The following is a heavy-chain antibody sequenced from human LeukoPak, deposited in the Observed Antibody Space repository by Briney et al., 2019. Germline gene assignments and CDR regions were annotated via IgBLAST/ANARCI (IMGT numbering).Heavy chain of an antibody. D-gene: IGHD4-17*01. CDR1: GFTFSSYE. CDR2: IGSSGSTI. V-gene: IGHV3-48*03. Sequence: PGGSLRLSCAASGFTFSSYEMNWVRQAPGKGLEWVSYIGSSGSTIYYADSVKGRFTISRDNAKNSLYLQMNSLRAEDTAVYYCATYGDYVSFDYWGQGTLVTVSS. CDR3: ATYGDYVSFDY. J-gene: IGHJ4*02.